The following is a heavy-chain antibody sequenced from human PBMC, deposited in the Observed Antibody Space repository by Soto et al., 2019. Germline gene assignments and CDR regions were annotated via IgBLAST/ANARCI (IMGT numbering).Heavy chain of an antibody. CDR1: GFTFSSNT. V-gene: IGHV3-21*01. CDR2: ISSSSTYI. CDR3: ARDSGYCSGGSCSYSDY. Sequence: GGSLRLSCAASGFTFSSNTMNWVRQAPGKGLEWVSSISSSSTYIYYTDSVKGRFTISRDNAKNSLYLQMNSLRAEDTAVYYCARDSGYCSGGSCSYSDYWGQGTLVTVSS. D-gene: IGHD2-15*01. J-gene: IGHJ4*02.